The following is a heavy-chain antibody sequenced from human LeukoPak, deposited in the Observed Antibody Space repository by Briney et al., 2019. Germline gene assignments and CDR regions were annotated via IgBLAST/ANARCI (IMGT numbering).Heavy chain of an antibody. CDR2: ISGSSSYI. Sequence: PGGSLRLSCAASGCTFSNYYMNWVRQAPGKGLEWVSSISGSSSYIYYADSVKGRFTISRDNAKNSLYLQMNSLTAEDTAVYYCARDVYYYDSSGFDPWGQGTLVTVSS. CDR3: ARDVYYYDSSGFDP. D-gene: IGHD3-22*01. J-gene: IGHJ5*02. V-gene: IGHV3-21*01. CDR1: GCTFSNYY.